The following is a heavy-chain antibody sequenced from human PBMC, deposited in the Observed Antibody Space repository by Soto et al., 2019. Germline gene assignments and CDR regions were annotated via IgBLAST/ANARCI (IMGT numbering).Heavy chain of an antibody. Sequence: QVQLQESGPGLVKPSQTLSLTCTVSGGSISSGDYYWSWIRQPPGNGLEGIGYIDYSGSTYYNPSLTSRLTISVDTSKNQFSLKLSSVTAADTAVYYCARGGRTIFGRYFDYWGQGTLVTVSS. CDR3: ARGGRTIFGRYFDY. V-gene: IGHV4-30-4*01. CDR2: IDYSGST. CDR1: GGSISSGDYY. D-gene: IGHD3-3*01. J-gene: IGHJ4*02.